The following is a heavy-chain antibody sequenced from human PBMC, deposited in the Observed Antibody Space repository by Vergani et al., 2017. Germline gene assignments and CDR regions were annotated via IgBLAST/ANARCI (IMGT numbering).Heavy chain of an antibody. Sequence: QVRLQESGPGLVKPSQTLSLTCAVSGGSVSSGDYYWSWIRQPPGKGLEWIGEIYHSGSTNYNPSLKSRVTISVDKSKNQFSLKLSSVTAADTAVYYCASNGYYCLDYWGRGTLVTVSS. D-gene: IGHD3-22*01. CDR3: ASNGYYCLDY. CDR1: GGSVSSGDYY. CDR2: IYHSGST. J-gene: IGHJ4*02. V-gene: IGHV4-30-4*08.